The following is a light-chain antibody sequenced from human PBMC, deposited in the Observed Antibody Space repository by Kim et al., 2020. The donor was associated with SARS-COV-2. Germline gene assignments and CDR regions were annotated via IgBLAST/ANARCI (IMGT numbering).Light chain of an antibody. V-gene: IGKV3-20*01. J-gene: IGKJ5*01. CDR1: QNVSSSS. CDR3: QQSVDTPLT. CDR2: GAS. Sequence: SPGERATLSCRASQNVSSSSLAWYQQNRGQAPRLLIHGASIRAPGIPDRFSGSGSATDFTLTINRLEPEDSAVYYCQQSVDTPLTFGQGTRLEIK.